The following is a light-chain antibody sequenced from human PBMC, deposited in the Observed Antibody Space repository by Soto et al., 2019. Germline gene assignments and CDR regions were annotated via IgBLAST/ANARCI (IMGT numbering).Light chain of an antibody. J-gene: IGKJ4*01. CDR1: QSVTSR. CDR3: QHYNSYSLT. CDR2: GAS. V-gene: IGKV1-5*01. Sequence: DIQMTQSPSTLSASVGDRVTITCRASQSVTSRLAWYQQKPGKAPKRLIYGASNLESGVPSRFSGSRSGTEFNLTISSLQPDDFATYYCQHYNSYSLTFGGGTTVEIK.